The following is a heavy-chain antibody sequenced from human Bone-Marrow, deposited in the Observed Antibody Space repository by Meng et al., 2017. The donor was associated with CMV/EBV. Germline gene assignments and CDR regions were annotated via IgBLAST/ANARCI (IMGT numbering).Heavy chain of an antibody. CDR1: GYTFSGYY. V-gene: IGHV1-2*02. CDR2: INPNSGGT. CDR3: ARAIVREIILSGWDS. J-gene: IGHJ4*02. Sequence: ASVKVSCKASGYTFSGYYIHWVRQAPGQGLEWMGWINPNSGGTNSAQKFQGRVTMTRDTSLSTAYMELSRLRSDDTAVYYCARAIVREIILSGWDSWGQGTLVTVSS. D-gene: IGHD3-10*01.